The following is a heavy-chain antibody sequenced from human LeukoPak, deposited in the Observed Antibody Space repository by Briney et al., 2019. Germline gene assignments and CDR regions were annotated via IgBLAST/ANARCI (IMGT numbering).Heavy chain of an antibody. CDR1: GYSITSGYY. CDR2: IYHSGST. CDR3: ARAPAYCSGGSCYAFDY. D-gene: IGHD2-15*01. V-gene: IGHV4-38-2*01. J-gene: IGHJ4*02. Sequence: SETLSLTCAVSGYSITSGYYWGWIRQPPGKGLGWIGIIYHSGSTYYNPSLKSRVTISVDTSKDQFSLKLNSVTAADTAVYYCARAPAYCSGGSCYAFDYWGQGTLVTASS.